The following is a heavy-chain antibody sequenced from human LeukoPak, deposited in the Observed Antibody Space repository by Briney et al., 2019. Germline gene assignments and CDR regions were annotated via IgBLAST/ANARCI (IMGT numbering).Heavy chain of an antibody. CDR2: IYYSGST. Sequence: SQTLSLTCTVSGGFISSDDYYWSWIRQPPGKGLEWIGYIYYSGSTYYNPSLKSRVTISVDTSKNQFSLKLSSMTAADTAVYYCARMTTVTTVRVHWFAPWGQGTLFTVSS. CDR3: ARMTTVTTVRVHWFAP. V-gene: IGHV4-30-4*01. J-gene: IGHJ5*02. CDR1: GGFISSDDYY. D-gene: IGHD4-17*01.